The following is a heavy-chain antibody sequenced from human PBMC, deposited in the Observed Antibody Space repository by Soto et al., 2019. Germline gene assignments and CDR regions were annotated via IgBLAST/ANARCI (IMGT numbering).Heavy chain of an antibody. CDR2: IVPSVDTT. V-gene: IGHV1-69*18. D-gene: IGHD5-18*01. CDR3: ARCPQPPDTADPYAVDV. CDR1: GGTFSRSG. Sequence: QVQLVQSGTEVKKPGAEVKVSCKASGGTFSRSGFHWVRQAPGQGLEWMGMIVPSVDTTNYAQKFQARVTISADQFTSTVYMELRSLRSEDTAVYYCARCPQPPDTADPYAVDVWGQGTRVIVSS. J-gene: IGHJ6*02.